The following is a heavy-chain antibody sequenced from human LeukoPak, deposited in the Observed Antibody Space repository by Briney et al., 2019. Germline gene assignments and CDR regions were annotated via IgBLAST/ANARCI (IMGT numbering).Heavy chain of an antibody. Sequence: GGSLRLSCAASGFTFSTYWMTWVRQAPGKGMEWVGNIKPDGRETYFVDSVKGRFTISRDNAQNSLYLQMNSLRAEDTALYYCARDYYASGSHDYWGQGTLVTVSS. CDR3: ARDYYASGSHDY. CDR2: IKPDGRET. CDR1: GFTFSTYW. V-gene: IGHV3-7*04. D-gene: IGHD3-10*01. J-gene: IGHJ4*02.